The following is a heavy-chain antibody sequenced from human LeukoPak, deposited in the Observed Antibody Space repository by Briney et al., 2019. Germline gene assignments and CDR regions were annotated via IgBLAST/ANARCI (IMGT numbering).Heavy chain of an antibody. CDR1: GYSISSGYY. Sequence: SETLSLTCAVSGYSISSGYYWGWIRPPPGKGLEWIGSIYNSGSTYYNPSLKSRVTISVDTSKNQFSLKLSSVTAADTAVYYCAREPKYGSGSYYLDYWGQGTLVTVSS. CDR3: AREPKYGSGSYYLDY. CDR2: IYNSGST. J-gene: IGHJ4*02. D-gene: IGHD3-10*01. V-gene: IGHV4-38-2*02.